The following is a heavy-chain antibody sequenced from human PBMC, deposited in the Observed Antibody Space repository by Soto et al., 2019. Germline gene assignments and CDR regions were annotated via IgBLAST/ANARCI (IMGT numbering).Heavy chain of an antibody. Sequence: QVAMVQPGAEVKKPGASVNVSCKTSGYSFITHGISWVRQAPGQGLKWMGWINPYTGNTNYAQSLQGRVTMTTDRSTSTAYMELRRLTSDDTALYYCARSPRISRSGDVWGKGTAVTVSS. D-gene: IGHD4-17*01. J-gene: IGHJ6*04. CDR2: INPYTGNT. CDR1: GYSFITHG. V-gene: IGHV1-18*01. CDR3: ARSPRISRSGDV.